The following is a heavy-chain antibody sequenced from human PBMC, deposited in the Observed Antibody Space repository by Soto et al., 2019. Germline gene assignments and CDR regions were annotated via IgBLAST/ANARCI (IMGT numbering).Heavy chain of an antibody. CDR1: GYTLTELS. V-gene: IGHV1-24*01. CDR2: FDPEDGET. CDR3: ATNYGSGPWKAFAFDI. J-gene: IGHJ3*02. D-gene: IGHD1-26*01. Sequence: QVQLVQSGAEVKKPGASVKVSCKVSGYTLTELSMHWVRQAPGKGLEWMGGFDPEDGETIYAQKFQGRVTMTEDTSTDTAYMERSSLRSEDTAVYYCATNYGSGPWKAFAFDIWGQGTMVTVSS.